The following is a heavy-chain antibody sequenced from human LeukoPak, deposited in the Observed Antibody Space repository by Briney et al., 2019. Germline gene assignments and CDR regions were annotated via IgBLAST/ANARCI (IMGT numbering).Heavy chain of an antibody. Sequence: SGGSLRLSCAASGFTFDDYAMHWVRQAPGKGLEWVSGISWNSGSIGYADSVKGRFTISRDNAKNSLYLQMNSLRAEDTALYYCAKGKVRGVTHDAFDIWGQGTMVTVSS. J-gene: IGHJ3*02. CDR3: AKGKVRGVTHDAFDI. D-gene: IGHD3-10*01. V-gene: IGHV3-9*01. CDR2: ISWNSGSI. CDR1: GFTFDDYA.